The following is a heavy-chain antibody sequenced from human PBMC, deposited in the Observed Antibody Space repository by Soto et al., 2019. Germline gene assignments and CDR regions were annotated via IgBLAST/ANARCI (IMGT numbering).Heavy chain of an antibody. V-gene: IGHV6-1*01. CDR3: ARERDTAMVNFMDV. J-gene: IGHJ6*02. CDR1: GDSVSSNSAA. D-gene: IGHD5-18*01. CDR2: TYYRSKWYN. Sequence: LSLTCGISGDSVSSNSAAWNWIRQSPSRGLEWLGRTYYRSKWYNEYEESVQSRITINPDTSKNQFSLQLNSVTPEDSAVYYCARERDTAMVNFMDVWGQGTTVTGSS.